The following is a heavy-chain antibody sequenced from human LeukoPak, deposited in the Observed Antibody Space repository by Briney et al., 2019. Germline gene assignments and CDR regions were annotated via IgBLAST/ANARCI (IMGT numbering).Heavy chain of an antibody. CDR1: GGSISSYY. CDR3: ARVKTAVTSLSSYYYMDV. CDR2: VYTSGST. V-gene: IGHV4-4*07. Sequence: SETLSLTCTVSGGSISSYYWSWIRQPAGKRLEWIGRVYTSGSTSYNPSLKSRVTMSVDTSRNQFSLNLCSVTAADTAVYYCARVKTAVTSLSSYYYMDVWGKGTTVTVSS. D-gene: IGHD4-17*01. J-gene: IGHJ6*03.